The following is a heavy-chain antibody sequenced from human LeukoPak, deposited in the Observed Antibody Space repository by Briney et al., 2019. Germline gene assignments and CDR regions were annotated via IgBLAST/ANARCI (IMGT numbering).Heavy chain of an antibody. J-gene: IGHJ5*02. CDR2: IYHSGST. CDR3: ARDDCGGDCYSGGYNWFDP. CDR1: GGSISSGGYS. V-gene: IGHV4-30-2*01. Sequence: PSETLSLTCAVSGGSISSGGYSWSWIRQPPGKGLEWIGYIYHSGSTYYNPSLKSRVTISVDRSKNQFSLKLSSVTAADTAVYYCARDDCGGDCYSGGYNWFDPWGQGTLVTVSS. D-gene: IGHD2-21*02.